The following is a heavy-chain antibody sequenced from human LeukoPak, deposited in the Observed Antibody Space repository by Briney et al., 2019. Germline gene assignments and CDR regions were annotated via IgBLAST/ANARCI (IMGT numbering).Heavy chain of an antibody. D-gene: IGHD3-9*01. Sequence: ASVKVSCKASGGTLSSYAISWVRQAPGQGLEWMGRIIPILGIANYAQKFQGRVTITADTSTSTAYMELRSLRSDDTAVYYCARALYDILTGYSTNYYYYGMDVWGQGTTVTVSS. CDR3: ARALYDILTGYSTNYYYYGMDV. CDR1: GGTLSSYA. V-gene: IGHV1-69*04. CDR2: IIPILGIA. J-gene: IGHJ6*02.